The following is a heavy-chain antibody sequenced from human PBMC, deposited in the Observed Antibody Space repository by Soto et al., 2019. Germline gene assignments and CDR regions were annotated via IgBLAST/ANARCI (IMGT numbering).Heavy chain of an antibody. Sequence: NPSETLSLTCTVSGGSISSYYWSWIRQPPGKGLEWIGYIYYSGSTNYNPSLKSRVTISVDTSKNQFSLKLSSVTAADTAVYYCARGPLASRIWSGYYSLVFDYWGQGTLVTVS. CDR3: ARGPLASRIWSGYYSLVFDY. CDR2: IYYSGST. D-gene: IGHD3-3*01. J-gene: IGHJ4*02. V-gene: IGHV4-59*01. CDR1: GGSISSYY.